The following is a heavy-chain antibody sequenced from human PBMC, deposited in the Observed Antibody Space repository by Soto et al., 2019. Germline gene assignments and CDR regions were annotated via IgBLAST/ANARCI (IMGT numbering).Heavy chain of an antibody. CDR3: VKYYDNSGYVSIRAFDI. J-gene: IGHJ3*02. CDR1: GFTFSNYA. D-gene: IGHD3-22*01. V-gene: IGHV3-23*01. Sequence: GGSLRLSCAASGFTFSNYAMTWVRQAPGKGLDWVSVIGYSGGDPRYAESVKGRFTISRDNSKNTLFLQMDSLRAEDTAMYYCVKYYDNSGYVSIRAFDIWGQGTMVTVSS. CDR2: IGYSGGDP.